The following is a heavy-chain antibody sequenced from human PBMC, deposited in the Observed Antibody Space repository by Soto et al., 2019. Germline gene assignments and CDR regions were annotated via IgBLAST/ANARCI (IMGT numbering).Heavy chain of an antibody. Sequence: GGSLRLSCAASGFTFSSYWMSWVRQAPGKGLEWVANIKQDGSEKYYVDSVKGRFTISRDNAKNSLYLQMNSLRAEDTAVYYCARDVYGSGSYYPYYYCGMDVWGQGTTVTVSS. CDR3: ARDVYGSGSYYPYYYCGMDV. CDR2: IKQDGSEK. D-gene: IGHD3-10*01. V-gene: IGHV3-7*01. CDR1: GFTFSSYW. J-gene: IGHJ6*02.